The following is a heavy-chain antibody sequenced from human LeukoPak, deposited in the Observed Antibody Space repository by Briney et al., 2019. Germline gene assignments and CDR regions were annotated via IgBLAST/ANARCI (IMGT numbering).Heavy chain of an antibody. CDR2: IYDSGST. J-gene: IGHJ4*02. CDR1: GGSISSYY. V-gene: IGHV4-59*01. CDR3: ASFSYGDYDIFDY. Sequence: SETLSLTCTVSGGSISSYYWSWIRQPPGKGLEWIGYIYDSGSTNYNPSLKSRVTISVDTSKNQFSLKLSSVTAADTAVYYCASFSYGDYDIFDYWGQGTLVTVSS. D-gene: IGHD4-17*01.